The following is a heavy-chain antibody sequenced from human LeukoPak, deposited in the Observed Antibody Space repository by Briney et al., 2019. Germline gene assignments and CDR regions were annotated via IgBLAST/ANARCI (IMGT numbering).Heavy chain of an antibody. V-gene: IGHV4-39*01. CDR1: GGSISSYY. J-gene: IGHJ6*03. CDR3: ARLPHYHYYYMDV. CDR2: IYYSGST. Sequence: SETLSLTCTVSGGSISSYYWGWIRQPPGKGLQWIGSIYYSGSTYYNASFKSRVTISVDTSKNQFSLKLISVTAADTAVYYCARLPHYHYYYMDVWGKGTTVTISS.